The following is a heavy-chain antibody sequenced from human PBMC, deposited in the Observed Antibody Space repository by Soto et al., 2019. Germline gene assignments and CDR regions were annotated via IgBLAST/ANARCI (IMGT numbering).Heavy chain of an antibody. D-gene: IGHD3-3*01. CDR3: AKDLGLESPPPHGIDV. Sequence: GGSLRLSCAASGFTFSSYAMSWVRQAPGKGLEWVSAISGSGGSTYYADSVKGRFTISRDNSKNTLYLQMNSLRAEDTAVYYCAKDLGLESPPPHGIDVWGQGTTVTVSS. CDR2: ISGSGGST. V-gene: IGHV3-23*01. CDR1: GFTFSSYA. J-gene: IGHJ6*02.